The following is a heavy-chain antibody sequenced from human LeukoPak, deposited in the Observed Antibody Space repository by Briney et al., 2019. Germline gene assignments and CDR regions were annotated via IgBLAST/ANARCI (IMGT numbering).Heavy chain of an antibody. J-gene: IGHJ4*02. CDR2: ISWNSGSI. CDR1: GFTFDDYA. D-gene: IGHD6-19*01. CDR3: ARRSGIAVAGAFDY. V-gene: IGHV3-9*01. Sequence: GGSLRLSCAASGFTFDDYAMHWVRQAPGKGLEWVSGISWNSGSIGYADSVKGRFTISRDNAKNSLYLQMNSLRAEDTAVYYCARRSGIAVAGAFDYWGQGTLVTVSS.